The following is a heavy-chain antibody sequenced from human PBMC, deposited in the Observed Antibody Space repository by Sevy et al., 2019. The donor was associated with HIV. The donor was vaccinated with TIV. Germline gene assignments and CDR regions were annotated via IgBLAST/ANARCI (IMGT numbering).Heavy chain of an antibody. Sequence: GGSLRLSCAASGFTFDDYAMHWVRQAPGKGLEWVSGISWNSGSIGYADSVKGRFTISRDNAKNSLYLQMNSLRAEDTALYYCAKVRGGSSTTGAYYYYYYGMDVWGQRTTVTVSS. CDR1: GFTFDDYA. V-gene: IGHV3-9*01. CDR3: AKVRGGSSTTGAYYYYYYGMDV. CDR2: ISWNSGSI. J-gene: IGHJ6*02. D-gene: IGHD2-2*01.